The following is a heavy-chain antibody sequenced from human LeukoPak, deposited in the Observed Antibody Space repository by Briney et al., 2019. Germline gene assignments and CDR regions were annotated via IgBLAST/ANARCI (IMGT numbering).Heavy chain of an antibody. J-gene: IGHJ5*02. CDR3: AKEGEDIVVVVAATLNWFDP. V-gene: IGHV3-23*01. D-gene: IGHD2-15*01. CDR2: ISGSGGST. Sequence: GGSLRLSCAASGFTFSSYAMSWVRQAPGKGLEWVSAISGSGGSTYYADSVKGRFTISRDNSKNTLYLQMNSLRAEDTAVYYCAKEGEDIVVVVAATLNWFDPWGQGTLVTVSS. CDR1: GFTFSSYA.